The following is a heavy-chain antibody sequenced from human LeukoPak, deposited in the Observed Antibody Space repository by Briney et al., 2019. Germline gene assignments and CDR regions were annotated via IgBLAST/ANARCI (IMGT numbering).Heavy chain of an antibody. V-gene: IGHV1-69*13. Sequence: ASVKVSCKASGGTFSNYAVNWVRQAPGQGLEWMGGIIPIFGTADYAQWLQGRATITADESTSTAYMELRHLRFEGTAIYYCAQRAADVGGYSFWGQGTQVTVTS. CDR3: AQRAADVGGYSF. D-gene: IGHD3-22*01. J-gene: IGHJ4*02. CDR1: GGTFSNYA. CDR2: IIPIFGTA.